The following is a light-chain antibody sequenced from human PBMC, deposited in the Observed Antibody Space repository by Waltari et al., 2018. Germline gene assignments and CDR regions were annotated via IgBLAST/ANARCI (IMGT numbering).Light chain of an antibody. CDR3: LQDYNYPRT. CDR2: GAS. J-gene: IGKJ2*01. CDR1: QGIRKG. Sequence: AIQMTQTPTSLSASVGDRAHITCRASQGIRKGLAWYQQKPGKAPKVLIYGASSLQSGVPSRFTGSGSDTDFTLTISSLQPEDFATYYCLQDYNYPRTFGQGTKLEIK. V-gene: IGKV1-6*01.